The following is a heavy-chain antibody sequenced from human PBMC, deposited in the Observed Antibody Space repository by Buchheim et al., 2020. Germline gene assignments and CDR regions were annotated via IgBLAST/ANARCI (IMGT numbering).Heavy chain of an antibody. Sequence: EVQLVESGGGLVQPGGSLRLSCAASGFTFSNYWMSWVRQAPGKGLEWVANIKQDGSERYYVDSVKGRFTISRENAKNSLYLQMNSLRAEDTAVYYCARVVDDILTGYTFDSWGQGTL. J-gene: IGHJ4*02. D-gene: IGHD3-9*01. CDR1: GFTFSNYW. CDR2: IKQDGSER. CDR3: ARVVDDILTGYTFDS. V-gene: IGHV3-7*01.